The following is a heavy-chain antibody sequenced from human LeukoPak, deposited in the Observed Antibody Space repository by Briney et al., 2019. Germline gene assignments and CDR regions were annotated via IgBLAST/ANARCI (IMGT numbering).Heavy chain of an antibody. D-gene: IGHD2-15*01. CDR2: IYYSGSI. CDR3: VVGHNYFDY. CDR1: AGSISSYY. J-gene: IGHJ4*02. Sequence: SETLSLTCSGSAGSISSYYWSWIRQPPGQGLEWIVYIYYSGSIKYNPSLKSRVTISVDTSKNQLSLKLSSVTAADTAVYYCVVGHNYFDYWGQGTLVTVSS. V-gene: IGHV4-59*01.